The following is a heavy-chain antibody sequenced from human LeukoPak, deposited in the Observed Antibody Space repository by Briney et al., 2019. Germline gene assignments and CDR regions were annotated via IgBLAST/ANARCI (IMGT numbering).Heavy chain of an antibody. D-gene: IGHD6-13*01. CDR1: GFTFSSYE. CDR3: ARLGIAAAGEVDY. V-gene: IGHV3-48*03. Sequence: GGSLRLSCAASGFTFSSYEMNWVRQARGKGLEWVSYISSSGSTIYYADSVKGRFTISRDNAKNSLYLQMNSLRAEDTAVYYCARLGIAAAGEVDYWGQGTLVTVSS. CDR2: ISSSGSTI. J-gene: IGHJ4*02.